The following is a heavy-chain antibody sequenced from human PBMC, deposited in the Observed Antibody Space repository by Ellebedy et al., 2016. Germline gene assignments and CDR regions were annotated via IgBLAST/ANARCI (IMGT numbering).Heavy chain of an antibody. J-gene: IGHJ4*02. CDR3: RQGHYADY. CDR2: ISAGADIT. V-gene: IGHV3-23*01. CDR1: GFTFRSYS. Sequence: GGSLRLXCAASGFTFRSYSMNWVRQAQGKGLEWVSTISAGADITRLADSVKGRFTISRDNSKSTVYLRMTNLRAEDSAIYYCRQGHYADYWGQGTLVTVSS.